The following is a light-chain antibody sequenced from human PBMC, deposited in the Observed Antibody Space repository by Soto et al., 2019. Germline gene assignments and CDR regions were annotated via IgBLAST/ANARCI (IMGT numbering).Light chain of an antibody. V-gene: IGKV1-39*01. J-gene: IGKJ4*01. Sequence: DIQMTQSPSSLSASVGDRVTITCRASQSISSYLNWYQQKPGKAPKLLIYAASSLQSGVPSRFSGTRSGTDFTLTISSLQPEHFATYYCQQSYSTPLTSGGGTKVEIK. CDR1: QSISSY. CDR2: AAS. CDR3: QQSYSTPLT.